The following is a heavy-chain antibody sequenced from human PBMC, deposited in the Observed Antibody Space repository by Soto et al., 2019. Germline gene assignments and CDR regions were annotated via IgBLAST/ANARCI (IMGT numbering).Heavy chain of an antibody. D-gene: IGHD2-2*01. Sequence: SDTLSLTCTVSGGSISSGDYYWSWIRQPPGKGLEWIGYIYYSGSTYYNPSLKSRVTISVDTSKNQFSLKLSSVTAADTAVYYCARELRVVVPAAFDIWGQGTMVTVSS. J-gene: IGHJ3*02. V-gene: IGHV4-30-4*02. CDR1: GGSISSGDYY. CDR3: ARELRVVVPAAFDI. CDR2: IYYSGST.